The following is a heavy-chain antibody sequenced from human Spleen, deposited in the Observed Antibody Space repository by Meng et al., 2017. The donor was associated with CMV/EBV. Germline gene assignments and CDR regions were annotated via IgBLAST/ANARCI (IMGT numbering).Heavy chain of an antibody. CDR3: ARGDRMADYYYNMDV. V-gene: IGHV1-69*02. D-gene: IGHD2-8*01. J-gene: IGHJ6*02. CDR1: GDTFSSYI. CDR2: IIPIVAVT. Sequence: SVKVSCKASGDTFSSYIISWVRQAPGQGLEWMGRIIPIVAVTNYAQKFQGRSTITADKSTSTAYMELNSLRSEDTAIYYCARGDRMADYYYNMDVWGQGTTVTVSS.